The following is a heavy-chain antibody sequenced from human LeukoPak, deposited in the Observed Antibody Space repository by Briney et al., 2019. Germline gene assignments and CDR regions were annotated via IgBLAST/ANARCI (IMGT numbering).Heavy chain of an antibody. J-gene: IGHJ5*02. CDR3: ARVTVTTPENWFDP. CDR1: GGSISSGGYY. D-gene: IGHD4-17*01. Sequence: SQTLSLTCTVSGGSISSGGYYWSWLRQHPGKGLEWIGYIYYSGSTYYNPSLKSRVTISVDTSKNQFSLKLSSVTAADTAVYYCARVTVTTPENWFDPWGQGTLVTVSS. CDR2: IYYSGST. V-gene: IGHV4-31*03.